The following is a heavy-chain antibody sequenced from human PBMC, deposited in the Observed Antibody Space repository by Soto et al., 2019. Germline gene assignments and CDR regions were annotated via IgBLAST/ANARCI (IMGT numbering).Heavy chain of an antibody. J-gene: IGHJ4*02. CDR1: GGSISSSSYY. V-gene: IGHV4-39*01. D-gene: IGHD3-9*01. CDR3: ARQEQLRYFDWLLPGGLDY. Sequence: PSETLSLTCTVSGGSISSSSYYWGWIRQPPGKGLEWIGSIYYSGSTYYNPSLKSRVTISVDTSKNQFSLKLSSVTAADTAVYYCARQEQLRYFDWLLPGGLDYWGQGTLVTVSS. CDR2: IYYSGST.